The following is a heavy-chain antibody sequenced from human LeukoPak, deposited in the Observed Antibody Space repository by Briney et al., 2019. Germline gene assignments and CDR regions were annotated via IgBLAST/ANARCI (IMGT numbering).Heavy chain of an antibody. Sequence: GSSVKVSCKASGGTFGSYAISWVRQAPGQGLEWMGGITPIFGTANYAQKFQGRVTITADESTSTAYMELSSLRSEDTAVYYCARSEVGYCSGGSCHSLSAAEYFQHWGQGTLATVSS. CDR2: ITPIFGTA. V-gene: IGHV1-69*01. CDR1: GGTFGSYA. J-gene: IGHJ1*01. D-gene: IGHD2-15*01. CDR3: ARSEVGYCSGGSCHSLSAAEYFQH.